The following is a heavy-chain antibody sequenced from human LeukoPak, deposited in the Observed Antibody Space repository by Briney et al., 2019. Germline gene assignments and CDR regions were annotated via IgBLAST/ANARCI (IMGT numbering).Heavy chain of an antibody. CDR3: ARAPSEIGGYYPEYFRH. CDR1: GFTFNSYW. D-gene: IGHD3-22*01. CDR2: IKSDGST. Sequence: GGSLRLSCAVSGFTFNSYWMHWVRQAPGKGLVWVSRIKSDGSTNYADSVKGRFTISRNNAKNTVSLQMNSLRAEDTGVYYCARAPSEIGGYYPEYFRHWGQGTLVTVSS. J-gene: IGHJ1*01. V-gene: IGHV3-74*01.